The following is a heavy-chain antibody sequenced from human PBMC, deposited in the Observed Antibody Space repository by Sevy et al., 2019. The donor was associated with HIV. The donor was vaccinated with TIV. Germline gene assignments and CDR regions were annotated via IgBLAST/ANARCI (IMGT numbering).Heavy chain of an antibody. V-gene: IGHV3-30*18. CDR1: GFTFSSYG. J-gene: IGHJ4*02. CDR3: AKGYIAAAGGALDY. CDR2: ISYDGSNK. Sequence: GGSLRLSCAASGFTFSSYGMHWVHQAPGKGLEWVAVISYDGSNKYYADSVKGRFTISRDNSKNTLYLQMNSLRAEDTAVYYCAKGYIAAAGGALDYWGQGTLVTVSS. D-gene: IGHD6-13*01.